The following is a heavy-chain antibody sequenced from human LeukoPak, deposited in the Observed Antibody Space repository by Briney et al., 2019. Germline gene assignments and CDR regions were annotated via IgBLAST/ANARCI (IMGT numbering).Heavy chain of an antibody. CDR3: ARRAEAAEYFHH. D-gene: IGHD1-14*01. Sequence: GGSLKISCKGSGYSFSTYWIGWVRQMPGKGLEWMGCIYPGDSDTRYSPSFQGQVTISADKSISTAYLQWSSLKASDTAMYYCARRAEAAEYFHHWGQGTLVTVSS. CDR2: IYPGDSDT. CDR1: GYSFSTYW. J-gene: IGHJ1*01. V-gene: IGHV5-51*01.